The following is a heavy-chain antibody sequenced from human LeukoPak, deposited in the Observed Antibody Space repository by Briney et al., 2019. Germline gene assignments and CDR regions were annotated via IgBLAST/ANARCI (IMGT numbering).Heavy chain of an antibody. Sequence: GGPLRLSCAASGFTFSSYGMLWVRPAPGKGLEWVAFIRYDGSNKYYADSVKGRFTISRDNSKNTLYLQMNSLRAEDTAVYYCAKDLYSNYVGHFDYWGQGTLVTVSS. J-gene: IGHJ4*02. CDR2: IRYDGSNK. D-gene: IGHD4-11*01. CDR3: AKDLYSNYVGHFDY. CDR1: GFTFSSYG. V-gene: IGHV3-30*02.